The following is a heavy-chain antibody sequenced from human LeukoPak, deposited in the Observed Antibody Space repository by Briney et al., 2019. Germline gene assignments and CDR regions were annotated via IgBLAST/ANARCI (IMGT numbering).Heavy chain of an antibody. CDR1: GFSFSSYA. D-gene: IGHD3/OR15-3a*01. CDR3: ARGKAGGLVDLFDP. CDR2: IVASYEGT. J-gene: IGHJ5*02. V-gene: IGHV3-23*01. Sequence: PGGSLRLSCSASGFSFSSYAMMWVRQAPGKGLEWVSSIVASYEGTFYANSVRGRFTISRDNSRSTMSLQMNSLRAEDTAVYYCARGKAGGLVDLFDPWGREPWSPSPQ.